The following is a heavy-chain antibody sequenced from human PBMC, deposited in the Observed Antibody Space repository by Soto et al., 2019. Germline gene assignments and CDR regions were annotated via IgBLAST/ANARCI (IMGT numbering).Heavy chain of an antibody. J-gene: IGHJ4*02. D-gene: IGHD5-18*01. V-gene: IGHV3-33*01. CDR1: GFTFSTSG. CDR2: IWHDGSNI. CDR3: ARGRGNNYGTFDY. Sequence: PGGSLRLSCAASGFTFSTSGLHWVRQAPGKGLEWVAVIWHDGSNIYYADSVKGRFTISRDNSKSTLYLQVNSLRGDDTAVYYCARGRGNNYGTFDYWGQGTLVTVSS.